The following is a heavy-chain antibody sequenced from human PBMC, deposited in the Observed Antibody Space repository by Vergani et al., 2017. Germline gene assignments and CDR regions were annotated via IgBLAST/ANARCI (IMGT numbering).Heavy chain of an antibody. CDR2: MNPNSGNT. CDR3: ARDKGGYCGGDCYSRYYGMDV. V-gene: IGHV1-8*01. D-gene: IGHD2-21*02. Sequence: QVQLVQSGAEVKKPGASVKVSCKASGYTFTSYDINWVRQATGQGLEWMGWMNPNSGNTGYAQKFQGRVTMTRNTSISTAYMELSSLRSEDTAVYYCARDKGGYCGGDCYSRYYGMDVWGQGTTVTVSS. CDR1: GYTFTSYD. J-gene: IGHJ6*02.